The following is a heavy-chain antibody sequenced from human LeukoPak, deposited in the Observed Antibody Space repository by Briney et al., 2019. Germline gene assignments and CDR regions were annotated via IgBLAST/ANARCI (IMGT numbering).Heavy chain of an antibody. V-gene: IGHV4-61*02. D-gene: IGHD4-23*01. CDR1: GGSMSSDSSF. Sequence: PSETLSLTCIVSGGSMSSDSSFWSWIRHPALKGLEWIRLIYATRNTNYNPSLERRVTISVDTSKNQFSLELTSVTAADTAVYYCARELGSDYGGYSPWGQGTLVTVSS. CDR3: ARELGSDYGGYSP. CDR2: IYATRNT. J-gene: IGHJ5*02.